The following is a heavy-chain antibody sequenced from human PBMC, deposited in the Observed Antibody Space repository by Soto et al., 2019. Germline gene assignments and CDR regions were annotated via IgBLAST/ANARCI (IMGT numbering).Heavy chain of an antibody. CDR1: GYSFTSYW. D-gene: IGHD2-2*01. J-gene: IGHJ6*02. Sequence: GESLKISCKGSGYSFTSYWIGWVRQMPGKGLEWMGIIYPGDSDTRYSPSFQGQVTISADKSISTAYLQWSSLKASDTAMYYCARTVVVPAAMAEHYYYYGMDVWGQGTTVTVSS. CDR3: ARTVVVPAAMAEHYYYYGMDV. CDR2: IYPGDSDT. V-gene: IGHV5-51*01.